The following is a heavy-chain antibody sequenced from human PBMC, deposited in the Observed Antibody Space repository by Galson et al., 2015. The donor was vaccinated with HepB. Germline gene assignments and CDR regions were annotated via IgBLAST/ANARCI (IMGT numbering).Heavy chain of an antibody. CDR1: GFTFSNYA. D-gene: IGHD3-10*01. CDR2: IGGTNVET. J-gene: IGHJ4*02. CDR3: VLWYETQFGY. Sequence: SLRLSCAASGFTFSNYALSWVRQAPGKGLEWVSTIGGTNVETHYADSVKGRFTISRDNSKSTLYLQMNSLRVEDTAIYYCVLWYETQFGYWGPGTLVTVSS. V-gene: IGHV3-23*01.